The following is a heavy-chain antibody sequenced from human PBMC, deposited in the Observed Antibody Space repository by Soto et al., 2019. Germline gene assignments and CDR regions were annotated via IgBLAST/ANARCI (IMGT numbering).Heavy chain of an antibody. Sequence: SETLSLTCTVSGGSISSSSYYWDWIRQPPGKGLEWIATTYYSGSTYYNPSLKSRVTTSVDTAENQFSLKLSSVTAADTAVYYCARRYGPGSYCDYWGQGTPVTVSS. CDR1: GGSISSSSYY. CDR2: TYYSGST. V-gene: IGHV4-39*01. J-gene: IGHJ4*02. D-gene: IGHD3-10*01. CDR3: ARRYGPGSYCDY.